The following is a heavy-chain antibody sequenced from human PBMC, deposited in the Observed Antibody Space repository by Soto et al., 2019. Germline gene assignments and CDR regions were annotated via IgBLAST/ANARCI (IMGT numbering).Heavy chain of an antibody. CDR1: AFTFNYFT. V-gene: IGHV3-21*04. Sequence: EVQLVESVGGLVKPGESLRLSCAASAFTFNYFTLNWVRQAPGKGLEWVASISSSSSHKYSADSVRGRCTFSRDNANNSLYLQMNSLRVEDTAVYYCARLRSDAFDIWGQGTLGTVSS. CDR3: ARLRSDAFDI. J-gene: IGHJ3*02. CDR2: ISSSSSHK. D-gene: IGHD3-16*01.